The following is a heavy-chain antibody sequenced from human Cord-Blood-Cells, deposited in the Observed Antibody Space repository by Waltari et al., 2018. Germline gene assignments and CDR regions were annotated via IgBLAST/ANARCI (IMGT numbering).Heavy chain of an antibody. J-gene: IGHJ5*02. D-gene: IGHD6-13*01. CDR3: ARDIGIAAAGTFDP. V-gene: IGHV4-59*01. CDR2: IYYSGST. CDR1: GGSISSYY. Sequence: QVQLQESGPGLVKPSETLSLTCTVSGGSISSYYWSWIRQPPGKGLEWIGYIYYSGSTNYNPSLKSRVTISVDTSKNQFSLKLSSVTAADTAVYYCARDIGIAAAGTFDPWGQGTLVTVSS.